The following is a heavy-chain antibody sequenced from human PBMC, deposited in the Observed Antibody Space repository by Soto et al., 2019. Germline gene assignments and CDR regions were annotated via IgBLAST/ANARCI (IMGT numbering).Heavy chain of an antibody. CDR3: ARHRGQWSPYYFDY. V-gene: IGHV4-30-4*01. D-gene: IGHD6-19*01. CDR1: GGSLNSEHYH. Sequence: SETLSLTCTVSGGSLNSEHYHWTWIRQAPGKGLEWIGYIHYTGSVRYNPSLQSRITISVDTSKNQFSLKLSSVTAADTAVYYCARHRGQWSPYYFDYWGQGTLVTVSS. J-gene: IGHJ4*02. CDR2: IHYTGSV.